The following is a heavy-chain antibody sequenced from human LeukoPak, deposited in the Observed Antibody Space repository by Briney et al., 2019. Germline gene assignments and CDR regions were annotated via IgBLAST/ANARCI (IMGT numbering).Heavy chain of an antibody. Sequence: SETLSLTCTVSGGSISSSSYYWGWGRQPPGRGREWNGRIYYSGSTYYNPSLITRVTISVATSNNQFSLNLSSVTAADTAVYYCARGSIAARLMTFDPWGQGTLVTVSS. CDR3: ARGSIAARLMTFDP. CDR2: IYYSGST. V-gene: IGHV4-39*07. CDR1: GGSISSSSYY. D-gene: IGHD6-6*01. J-gene: IGHJ5*02.